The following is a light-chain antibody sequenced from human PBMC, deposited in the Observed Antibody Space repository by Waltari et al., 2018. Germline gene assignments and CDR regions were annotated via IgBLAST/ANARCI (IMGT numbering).Light chain of an antibody. J-gene: IGKJ3*01. CDR1: QSLSTY. Sequence: EIVLTQSPATLSLSPGERATLSCRASQSLSTYLAWYQHKPGQAPRLLIYQACNRATGIPATFSGSGSGTDFTLTISSLEPEDIAVYYCQQRGTFGPGTKVEIK. CDR3: QQRGT. CDR2: QAC. V-gene: IGKV3-11*01.